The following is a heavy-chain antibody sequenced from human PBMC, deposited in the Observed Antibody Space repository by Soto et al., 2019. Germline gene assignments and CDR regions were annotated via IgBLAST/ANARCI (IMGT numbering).Heavy chain of an antibody. J-gene: IGHJ1*01. CDR1: GFSLSTSGVG. V-gene: IGHV2-5*01. CDR3: ATQRRSWSYYVEYFQH. CDR2: IYWNDDK. D-gene: IGHD1-26*01. Sequence: SGPTLVNPTQTLTLTCTFSGFSLSTSGVGVGWIRQPPGKALEWLALIYWNDDKRYSPSLKSRLTITKDTSKNQVVLTMTNMDPVDTATYYCATQRRSWSYYVEYFQHWGQGTLFTVSS.